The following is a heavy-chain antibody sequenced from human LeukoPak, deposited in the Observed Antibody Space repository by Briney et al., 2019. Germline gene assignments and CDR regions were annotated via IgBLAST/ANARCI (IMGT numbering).Heavy chain of an antibody. V-gene: IGHV4-34*01. CDR2: INHSGST. J-gene: IGHJ4*02. CDR1: GGSFSGYY. CDR3: ARTYGGY. D-gene: IGHD4-23*01. Sequence: SETLSLTCAVYGGSFSGYYWSWIRQPPGKGLEWIGEINHSGSTDYNPSLKSRVTMSMDTSKNQLSLKLSSVTAADTAVYYCARTYGGYWGQGTLDTVSS.